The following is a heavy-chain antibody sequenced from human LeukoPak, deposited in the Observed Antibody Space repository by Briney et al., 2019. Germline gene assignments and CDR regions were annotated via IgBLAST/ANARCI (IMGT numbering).Heavy chain of an antibody. J-gene: IGHJ4*02. CDR3: AKASSYSASWYCDC. CDR2: ISGSGDYT. CDR1: GFTFNTYA. D-gene: IGHD6-13*01. V-gene: IGHV3-23*01. Sequence: EPGGSLRLSCAASGFTFNTYAMTWVRQAPGKGLEWVAAISGSGDYTLSADSVKGRFTISRDNSNNTLSLQMNSLRADDTAVYYCAKASSYSASWYCDCWGQGTLVTVSS.